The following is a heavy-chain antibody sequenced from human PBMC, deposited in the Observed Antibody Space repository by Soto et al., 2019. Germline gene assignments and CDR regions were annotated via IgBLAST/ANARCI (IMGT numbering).Heavy chain of an antibody. CDR3: ARGRAGRYGGIFFYDE. V-gene: IGHV4-34*01. D-gene: IGHD2-8*02. J-gene: IGHJ4*02. Sequence: QVQLQQCGAGLLKPSETLSLTCAVYGGSFSGYYWSWIRQPPGKGLEWIGEINHSGSTNYNPSLKSRVTLSVDTSKKQFSLKMSTMNDADTAVYYCARGRAGRYGGIFFYDEGGQGTLVTVSS. CDR2: INHSGST. CDR1: GGSFSGYY.